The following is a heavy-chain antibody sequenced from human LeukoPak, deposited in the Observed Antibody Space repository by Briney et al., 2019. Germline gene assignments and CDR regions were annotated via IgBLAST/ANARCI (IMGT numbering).Heavy chain of an antibody. D-gene: IGHD2-8*01. CDR1: GYSISSGYY. V-gene: IGHV4-38-2*02. Sequence: SETLSLTCTVSGYSISSGYYWGWIRQPPGKGPEWIGSGSTYYNPSLKSRVTISVDTSKNQFSLKLSSVTAADTAVYYCATNGYRWGQGTLVTVSS. J-gene: IGHJ5*02. CDR2: SGST. CDR3: ATNGYR.